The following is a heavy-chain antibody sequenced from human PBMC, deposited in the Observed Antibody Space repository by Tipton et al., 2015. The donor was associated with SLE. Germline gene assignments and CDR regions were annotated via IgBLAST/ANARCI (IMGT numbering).Heavy chain of an antibody. CDR1: GFTFSSYA. Sequence: SLRLSCAASGFTFSSYAMPWVRQAPGKGLEWVAVISYDGSNKYYADSVKGRFTISSDNSKNTLYLQMNSLRAEDTAVYYCARDAMVYGSGSYSFDYWGQGTLVTISS. V-gene: IGHV3-30*04. D-gene: IGHD3-10*01. CDR3: ARDAMVYGSGSYSFDY. CDR2: ISYDGSNK. J-gene: IGHJ4*02.